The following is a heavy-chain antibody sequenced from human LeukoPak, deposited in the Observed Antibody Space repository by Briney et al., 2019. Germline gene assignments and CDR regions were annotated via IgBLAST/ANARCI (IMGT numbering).Heavy chain of an antibody. D-gene: IGHD3-16*01. V-gene: IGHV3-23*01. CDR1: GFTFSSYA. CDR2: ISGSGAIT. CDR3: AVDAGGH. Sequence: PGGSLRLSCAASGFTFSSYAMSWVRQAPGKGLEWVSRISGSGAITEYADSVKGRFTISRDNSKSTLSLQMSSLRAEDTAVYYCAVDAGGHWGQGALVTVSS. J-gene: IGHJ4*02.